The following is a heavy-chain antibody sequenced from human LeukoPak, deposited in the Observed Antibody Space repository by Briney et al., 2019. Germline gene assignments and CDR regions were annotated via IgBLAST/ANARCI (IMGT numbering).Heavy chain of an antibody. CDR2: IYTSGST. CDR1: GGSISSYY. Sequence: SETLSLTCTVSGGSISSYYWSWIRQPAGKGLEWIGRIYTSGSTNYNPSLKSRVTMSVDTSKNQFSLKLSSVTAADTAVYYCARGPSAASGPYWYFDFGGRGTLVTVSS. J-gene: IGHJ2*01. D-gene: IGHD6-13*01. V-gene: IGHV4-4*07. CDR3: ARGPSAASGPYWYFDF.